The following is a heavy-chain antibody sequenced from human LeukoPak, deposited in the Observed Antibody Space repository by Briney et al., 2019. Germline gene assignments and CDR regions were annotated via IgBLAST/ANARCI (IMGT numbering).Heavy chain of an antibody. CDR3: ARVRDCSGGRCYPDFDY. D-gene: IGHD2-15*01. CDR2: INTNTGNP. V-gene: IGHV7-4-1*02. J-gene: IGHJ4*01. CDR1: GYTFTSYA. Sequence: ASVKVSCKASGYTFTSYAMNWVRQAPGQGLEWMGWINTNTGNPTYAQGFTGRFVFSLDTSVSTAYLQISSLKAEDTAVYYCARVRDCSGGRCYPDFDYWXXXTLVTVSS.